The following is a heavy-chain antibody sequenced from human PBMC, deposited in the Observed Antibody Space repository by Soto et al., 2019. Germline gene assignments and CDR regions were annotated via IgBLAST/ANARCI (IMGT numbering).Heavy chain of an antibody. V-gene: IGHV1-8*01. J-gene: IGHJ5*02. CDR1: GYSFSDYD. Sequence: ASVKVSCKASGYSFSDYDINWVRQAAGQGPEGMGWTNPNSGNTGYAQKFQGRVTMTRNTSINTAYMELSSLGSEDTAVYYCARDNRYNWNDEGWFEPLGQGTLSIVSS. CDR3: ARDNRYNWNDEGWFEP. D-gene: IGHD1-20*01. CDR2: TNPNSGNT.